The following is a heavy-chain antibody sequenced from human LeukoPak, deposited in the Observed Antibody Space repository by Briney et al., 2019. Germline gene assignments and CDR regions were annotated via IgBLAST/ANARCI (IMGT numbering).Heavy chain of an antibody. J-gene: IGHJ4*02. D-gene: IGHD3-22*01. CDR1: GGSISSGSYY. V-gene: IGHV4-61*02. CDR3: ARGGRTYYYDSRGYYSDF. CDR2: IYTSGST. Sequence: SETLSLTCTVSGGSISSGSYYWSWIRQPAGKGLEWIGRIYTSGSTSYNPSPKSRVTISVDTSKNQFSLKLSSVTAADTAAYYCARGGRTYYYDSRGYYSDFWGQEPLVTVSS.